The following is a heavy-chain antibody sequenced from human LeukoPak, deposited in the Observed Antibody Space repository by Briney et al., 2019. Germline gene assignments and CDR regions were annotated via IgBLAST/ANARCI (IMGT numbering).Heavy chain of an antibody. V-gene: IGHV3-23*01. D-gene: IGHD3-22*01. Sequence: GGSLRLSCAASGFTFSSYAMSWVRQAPGRGLEWVSAISGSGGSTYYADSVKGRFTISRDNSKNTLYLQMNSLRAEDTAVYYCAKYYYDSSGYYYFDYWGQGTLVTVSS. CDR1: GFTFSSYA. CDR3: AKYYYDSSGYYYFDY. J-gene: IGHJ4*02. CDR2: ISGSGGST.